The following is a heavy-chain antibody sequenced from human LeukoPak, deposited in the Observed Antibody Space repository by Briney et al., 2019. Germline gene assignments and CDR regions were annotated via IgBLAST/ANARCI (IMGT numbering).Heavy chain of an antibody. CDR3: ESVNMDYYYYYMDV. V-gene: IGHV4-39*07. Sequence: SETLSLTCTVSGGSISSSSYYWGWIRQPPGKGLEWIGSIYYSGSTYYNPSLKSRVTISVDTSKNQFSLKLSSVTAADTAVYYCESVNMDYYYYYMDVWGKGTTVTVSS. J-gene: IGHJ6*03. CDR1: GGSISSSSYY. CDR2: IYYSGST.